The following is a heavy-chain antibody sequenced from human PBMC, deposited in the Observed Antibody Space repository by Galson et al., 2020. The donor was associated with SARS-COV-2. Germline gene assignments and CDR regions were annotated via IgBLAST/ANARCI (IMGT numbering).Heavy chain of an antibody. J-gene: IGHJ5*02. D-gene: IGHD2-15*01. CDR3: ARGGYCSGGSCYLVEYNCFDP. CDR1: GGTFSSYA. CDR2: IIPIFGTA. V-gene: IGHV1-69*13. Sequence: SVKVSCKASGGTFSSYAISWVRQAPGQGLEWMGGIIPIFGTANYAQKFQGRVTITADESTSTAYMELSSLRSEDTAVYYCARGGYCSGGSCYLVEYNCFDPWGQGTLVTVSS.